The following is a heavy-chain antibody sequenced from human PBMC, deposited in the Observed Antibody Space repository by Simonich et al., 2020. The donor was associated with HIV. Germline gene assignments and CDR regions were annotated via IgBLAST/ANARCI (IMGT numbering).Heavy chain of an antibody. D-gene: IGHD3-22*01. V-gene: IGHV4-34*01. J-gene: IGHJ4*02. CDR2: INHSGRT. CDR1: GGSFSGHY. CDR3: AKDRIDDTNGYHVGFDY. Sequence: QVQLPQWGAGLLKPSDTLSLTCVVYGGSFSGHYWSWVRQPPGKGLEWIGEINHSGRTNYNPSLKSRVTISVDKSKSQFSLKRSSVTAADTAVYYCAKDRIDDTNGYHVGFDYWGQGTLVTVSS.